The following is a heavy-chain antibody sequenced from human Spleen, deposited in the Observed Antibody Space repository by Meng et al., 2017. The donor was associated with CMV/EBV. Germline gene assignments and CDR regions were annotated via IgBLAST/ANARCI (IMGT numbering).Heavy chain of an antibody. V-gene: IGHV4-34*01. D-gene: IGHD1-7*01. Sequence: SETLSLTCAVYGGSFSGYYWNWIRQPPGKGLEWIGEINHSGSTNYNPSLKSRVTISVDTSKNQFSLKLSSVTAADTAVYYCARLTRYNWNYEAWGQGTLVTVSS. J-gene: IGHJ5*02. CDR2: INHSGST. CDR1: GGSFSGYY. CDR3: ARLTRYNWNYEA.